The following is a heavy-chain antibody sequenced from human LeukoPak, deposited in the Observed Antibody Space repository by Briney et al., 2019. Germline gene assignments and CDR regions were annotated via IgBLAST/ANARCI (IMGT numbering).Heavy chain of an antibody. Sequence: SETLSLTCSVSGGSISLSYYWGWIRQPPGKALEWIGSVYYSGTTSYNPSLKSQVSISIDTSKNQFSLKLTSVTAADTAVYYCARQTGSGLFILPGGQGTLVTVSS. J-gene: IGHJ4*02. V-gene: IGHV4-39*01. CDR2: VYYSGTT. CDR3: ARQTGSGLFILP. CDR1: GGSISLSYY. D-gene: IGHD3/OR15-3a*01.